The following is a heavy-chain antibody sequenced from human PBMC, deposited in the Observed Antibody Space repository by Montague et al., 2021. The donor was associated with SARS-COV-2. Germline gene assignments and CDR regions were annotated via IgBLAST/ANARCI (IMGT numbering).Heavy chain of an antibody. Sequence: SETLSLICTVSGGSISTYYWSWIRQPPGKGLEWIGYIYYSGSTNYNPSLKSRVTISVDTSKNQFSLKLSSVTAADTAVYYCARHGPFVVVTAIHDTFDIWAKGQWSPSLQ. CDR1: GGSISTYY. J-gene: IGHJ3*02. V-gene: IGHV4-59*08. CDR2: IYYSGST. D-gene: IGHD2-21*02. CDR3: ARHGPFVVVTAIHDTFDI.